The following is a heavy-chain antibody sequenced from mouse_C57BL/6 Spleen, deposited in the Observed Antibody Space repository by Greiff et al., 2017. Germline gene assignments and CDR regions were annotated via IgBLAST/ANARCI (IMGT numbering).Heavy chain of an antibody. J-gene: IGHJ4*01. V-gene: IGHV1-53*01. CDR2: INPSNGGT. Sequence: QVQLQQPGTELVKPGASVKLSCKASGYTFTSYWMHWVKQRPGQGLAWIGNINPSNGGTNYNEKFKSKATMTGDKSSSTAYMQLSSLPSEDSAVYYCAREGRLLRAMDYWGQGTSVTVSS. D-gene: IGHD2-3*01. CDR1: GYTFTSYW. CDR3: AREGRLLRAMDY.